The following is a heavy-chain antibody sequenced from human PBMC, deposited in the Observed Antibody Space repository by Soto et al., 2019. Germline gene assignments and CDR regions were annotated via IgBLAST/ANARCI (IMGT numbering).Heavy chain of an antibody. CDR2: IIPIFGTA. V-gene: IGHV1-69*06. Sequence: SVKVSCKASGGTFSSYAISWVRQAPGQGLEWMGGIIPIFGTANYAQKFQGRVTITADKSTSTAYMELSSLRSEDTAVYYCASSGYCSSTSCYSRHWYFDLWGRGNLVTVSS. CDR3: ASSGYCSSTSCYSRHWYFDL. CDR1: GGTFSSYA. D-gene: IGHD2-2*01. J-gene: IGHJ2*01.